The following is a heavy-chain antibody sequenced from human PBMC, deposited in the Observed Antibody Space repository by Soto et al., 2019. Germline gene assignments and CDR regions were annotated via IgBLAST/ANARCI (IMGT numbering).Heavy chain of an antibody. V-gene: IGHV1-18*04. D-gene: IGHD1-1*01. CDR3: ARNLASVHDY. CDR2: INPYNGNT. J-gene: IGHJ4*02. CDR1: GYPFTSYG. Sequence: QVQLVQSGGEVKRPGASVKVSCKASGYPFTSYGISWVRQAPGQGLEWMGWINPYNGNTKYAQKIQVRVNMTTDTSTTTANMELRSLSHDGTAVYYCARNLASVHDYWGQGSLVTVSS.